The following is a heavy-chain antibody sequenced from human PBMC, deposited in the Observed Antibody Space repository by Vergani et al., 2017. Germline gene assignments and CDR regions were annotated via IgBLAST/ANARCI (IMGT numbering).Heavy chain of an antibody. CDR3: VRAYGKYDWFVY. Sequence: VQLVESGGGVVQPGGYLRLSCAASGFTFSTYAMSWVRQAPGKGLECVSGISGSGAPTYYADSVKGRVTITRDNSKNTLYLQMNSLRVETTAVYCCVRAYGKYDWFVYWGQRTLFTVFS. J-gene: IGHJ4*01. CDR1: GFTFSTYA. CDR2: ISGSGAPT. V-gene: IGHV3-23*04. D-gene: IGHD1-20*01.